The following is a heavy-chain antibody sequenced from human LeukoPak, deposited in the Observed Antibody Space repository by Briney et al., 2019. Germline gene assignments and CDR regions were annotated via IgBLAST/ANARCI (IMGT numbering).Heavy chain of an antibody. V-gene: IGHV3-21*01. CDR3: ASYYYDSSGYPGDY. J-gene: IGHJ4*02. CDR2: IGTSSSYI. CDR1: GFTFSSYG. Sequence: GGSLRLSCAASGFTFSSYGMNWVRQAPGKGLEWVSSIGTSSSYIYYTDSVKGRFTISRDNAKNSLYLQMNSLRAEDTAVYYCASYYYDSSGYPGDYWGQGTLVTVSS. D-gene: IGHD3-22*01.